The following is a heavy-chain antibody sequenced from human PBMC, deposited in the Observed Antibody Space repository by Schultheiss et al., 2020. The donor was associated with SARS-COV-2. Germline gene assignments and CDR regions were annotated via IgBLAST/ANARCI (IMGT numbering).Heavy chain of an antibody. CDR1: GFTFSNYD. V-gene: IGHV3-13*04. J-gene: IGHJ6*02. CDR2: IGTAGDT. Sequence: GGSLRLSCAASGFTFSNYDIHWVRQATGKGLEWVSAIGTAGDTYYQGSVKGRFTISRENAKNSLYLQMNSLRAEDTAVYYCVRVRGNYGSGNIDFGMDVWGQGTTVTVSS. D-gene: IGHD3-10*01. CDR3: VRVRGNYGSGNIDFGMDV.